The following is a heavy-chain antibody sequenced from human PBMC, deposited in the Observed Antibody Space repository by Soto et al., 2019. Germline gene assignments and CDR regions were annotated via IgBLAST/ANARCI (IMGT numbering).Heavy chain of an antibody. CDR1: GGSISSTNW. V-gene: IGHV4-4*02. J-gene: IGHJ5*02. CDR2: IYHSGST. Sequence: QVQLRQSGPGLVKPSGTLSLSCAVSGGSISSTNWWSWVRQSPGKGLEWIGEIYHSGSTTYNPSLRGRVTMSGDKSNNQFSLQLRYVTAADTAVYYCATLPPRIELAVLPIPTWGQGTLVTVSA. CDR3: ATLPPRIELAVLPIPT. D-gene: IGHD2-8*02.